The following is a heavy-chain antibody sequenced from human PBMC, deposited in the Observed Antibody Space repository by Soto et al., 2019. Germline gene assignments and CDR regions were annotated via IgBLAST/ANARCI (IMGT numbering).Heavy chain of an antibody. CDR1: GFNFNDHA. CDR3: GTENIGSHWGLLEFDY. CDR2: LSFDGSK. Sequence: GGSLRLSCAASGFNFNDHALHWVRPAPGKGLEWVAVLSFDGSKKYADSVRGRFTISRAHSENTLYLQMDALSPADTALYFCGTENIGSHWGLLEFDYWGQGTSLTVSS. V-gene: IGHV3-30*03. J-gene: IGHJ4*02. D-gene: IGHD7-27*01.